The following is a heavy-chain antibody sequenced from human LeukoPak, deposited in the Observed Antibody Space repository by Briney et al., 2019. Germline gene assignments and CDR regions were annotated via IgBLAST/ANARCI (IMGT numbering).Heavy chain of an antibody. J-gene: IGHJ4*02. CDR1: GFTFSSYE. V-gene: IGHV3-48*03. CDR3: VRDLLLQVDTAMASGDY. CDR2: ISSSGSTI. Sequence: PGGSLRLSCAASGFTFSSYEMNWVRQAPGKGLEWVSYISSSGSTIYYADSVKGRFTISRDNDKNSLYLQMNSLRAEDTAVYYCVRDLLLQVDTAMASGDYWGQGTLVTVSS. D-gene: IGHD5-18*01.